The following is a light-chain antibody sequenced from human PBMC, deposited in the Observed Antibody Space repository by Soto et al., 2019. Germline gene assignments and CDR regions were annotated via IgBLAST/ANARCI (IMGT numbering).Light chain of an antibody. CDR1: QDISNY. Sequence: IRMTQSPSSFSASTGDRVTITCRASQDISNYLNWYQQKPGKAPKLLIYDASNLETGVPSRFSGSGSGTDFTFTISSLQPEDIATYYCQQYDNLSQTFGPGTKVDIK. CDR2: DAS. J-gene: IGKJ3*01. CDR3: QQYDNLSQT. V-gene: IGKV1-33*01.